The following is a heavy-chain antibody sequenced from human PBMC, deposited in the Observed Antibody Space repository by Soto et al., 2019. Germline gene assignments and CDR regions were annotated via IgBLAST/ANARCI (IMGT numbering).Heavy chain of an antibody. Sequence: QVHLVQSGAEVKKPGASVKISCQASGYTFTSYAIHWVRHATGQRLEWMGWINTDHGNTTDSQKFEGRVTNTTDTAASTAYMELRSRRSEDTAVDYCARKDVDGAYAYWGQGTLVTV. CDR2: INTDHGNT. D-gene: IGHD4-17*01. J-gene: IGHJ4*02. V-gene: IGHV1-3*04. CDR3: ARKDVDGAYAY. CDR1: GYTFTSYA.